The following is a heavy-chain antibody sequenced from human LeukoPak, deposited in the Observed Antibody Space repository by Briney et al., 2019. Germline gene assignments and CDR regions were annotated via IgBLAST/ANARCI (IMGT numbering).Heavy chain of an antibody. J-gene: IGHJ4*02. V-gene: IGHV3-30*18. CDR3: AKDKDPIVVVPAAMISGWYFDY. Sequence: GGSLRLSCAASGFTFSSYGMHWVRQAPGKGLEWVAVISYDGSNKYYADSVKGRFTISRDNSKNTLYLQMNSLRAEDTAVYYCAKDKDPIVVVPAAMISGWYFDYWGQGTLVTVSS. CDR1: GFTFSSYG. D-gene: IGHD2-2*01. CDR2: ISYDGSNK.